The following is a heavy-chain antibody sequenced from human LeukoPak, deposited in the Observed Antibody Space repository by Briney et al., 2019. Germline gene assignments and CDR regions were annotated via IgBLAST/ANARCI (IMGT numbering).Heavy chain of an antibody. J-gene: IGHJ4*02. V-gene: IGHV3-23*01. CDR1: GFTFSSYA. Sequence: GGSLRLSCAASGFTFSSYAMSWVRQAPGKGLEWVSAISGSGGSTYYADSVKGRFTISRDNAKNSVFLQMDSLRAEDTALYYCAKDKAPLYSGYDWDLDFWGQGTLVTVSS. CDR3: AKDKAPLYSGYDWDLDF. CDR2: ISGSGGST. D-gene: IGHD5-12*01.